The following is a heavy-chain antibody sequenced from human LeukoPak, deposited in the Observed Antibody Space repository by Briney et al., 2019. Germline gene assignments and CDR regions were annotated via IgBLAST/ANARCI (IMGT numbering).Heavy chain of an antibody. CDR1: GFTFSRYE. J-gene: IGHJ4*02. V-gene: IGHV3-48*03. Sequence: GGSLRLSCAASGFTFSRYEMNWVGQAPGKGLDWVAYISSSGSTIYYADAVKGRFTISRDNAQNSLYLQMNSLRAEDTALYHCARANIVATIRGSYYFDYWGQATLVSVRS. D-gene: IGHD5-12*01. CDR2: ISSSGSTI. CDR3: ARANIVATIRGSYYFDY.